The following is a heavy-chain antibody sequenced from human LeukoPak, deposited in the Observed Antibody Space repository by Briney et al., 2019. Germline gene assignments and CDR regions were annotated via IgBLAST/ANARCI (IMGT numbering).Heavy chain of an antibody. J-gene: IGHJ3*01. CDR2: IYGSGST. V-gene: IGHV4-61*02. Sequence: SETLSLTCTVSGGSISSGTYYWSWIRQPAGKEREWIGRIYGSGSTNYNPSLKSRVTISLDTSKNHFSLKLSSVTAADTAVYYCAGLADSVGATMYTFNVWGQGTMVTVSS. CDR1: GGSISSGTYY. D-gene: IGHD1-26*01. CDR3: AGLADSVGATMYTFNV.